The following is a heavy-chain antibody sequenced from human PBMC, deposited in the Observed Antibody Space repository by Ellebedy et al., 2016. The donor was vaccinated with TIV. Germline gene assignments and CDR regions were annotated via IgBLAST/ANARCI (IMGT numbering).Heavy chain of an antibody. CDR1: GFTFTTSA. CDR2: IVVGSGNI. Sequence: ASVKVSCKASGFTFTTSAIQWVRQARGQRLEWIGWIVVGSGNINYAQKLHERVTITRDMSTTTAYMEPRSLRSEDTAVYYCAAGASPNNNGYAFDIWGQGTLITVSS. D-gene: IGHD1/OR15-1a*01. J-gene: IGHJ3*02. CDR3: AAGASPNNNGYAFDI. V-gene: IGHV1-58*02.